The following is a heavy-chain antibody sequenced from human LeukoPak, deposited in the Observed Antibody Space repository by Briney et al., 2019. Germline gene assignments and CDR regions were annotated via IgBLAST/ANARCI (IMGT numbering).Heavy chain of an antibody. D-gene: IGHD3-22*01. Sequence: GGSLRLSCAASGFTFSSYWMSWVRQAPGKGLERVANIKQDGSEKYYVDSVKGRFTISRDNAKNSLYLQMNSLRAEDTAVYYCARDAYDSSGYYPNYFDYWGQGTLVTVSS. V-gene: IGHV3-7*01. CDR3: ARDAYDSSGYYPNYFDY. J-gene: IGHJ4*02. CDR1: GFTFSSYW. CDR2: IKQDGSEK.